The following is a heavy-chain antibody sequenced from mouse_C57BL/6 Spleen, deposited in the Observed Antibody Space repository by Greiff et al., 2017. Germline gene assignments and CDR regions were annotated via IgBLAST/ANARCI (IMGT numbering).Heavy chain of an antibody. CDR1: GYAFSSSW. V-gene: IGHV1-82*01. J-gene: IGHJ1*03. D-gene: IGHD1-1*01. CDR2: IYPGDGDT. CDR3: ARGGFTTVVARYFDV. Sequence: QVQLKQSGPELVKPGASVKISCKASGYAFSSSWMNWVKQRPGKGLEWIGRIYPGDGDTNYNGKFKGKATLTADKSSSTAYMQLSSLTSEDSAVYFCARGGFTTVVARYFDVWGTGTTVTVSS.